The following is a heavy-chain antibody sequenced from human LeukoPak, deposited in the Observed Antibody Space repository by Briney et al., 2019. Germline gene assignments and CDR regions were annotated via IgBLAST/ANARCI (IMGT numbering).Heavy chain of an antibody. V-gene: IGHV3-30*18. CDR3: AKDKLQLLILDYFDY. Sequence: PGGSLRLSCAASGFSFRSYGMHWVRQNPGKGLGWVAGISYDGSNKYYADSVKGRFTISRDNSKNTLYLQMNSLRPEDTAVYYCAKDKLQLLILDYFDYWGQGTLVTVSS. D-gene: IGHD4-11*01. J-gene: IGHJ4*02. CDR2: ISYDGSNK. CDR1: GFSFRSYG.